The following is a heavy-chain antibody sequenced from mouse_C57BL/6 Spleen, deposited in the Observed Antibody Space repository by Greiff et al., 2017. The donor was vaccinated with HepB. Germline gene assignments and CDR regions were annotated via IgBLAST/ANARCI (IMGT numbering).Heavy chain of an antibody. D-gene: IGHD1-1*02. J-gene: IGHJ1*03. CDR3: ASRGGFWYFDV. CDR1: GYTFTSYW. Sequence: VQLQQPGAELVKPGASVKLSCKASGYTFTSYWMHWVKQRPGQGLEWIGMIHPNSGSTNYNEKFKSKATLTVDKSSSTAYMQLSSLTSEDSAVYYCASRGGFWYFDVWGTGTTVTVSS. V-gene: IGHV1-64*01. CDR2: IHPNSGST.